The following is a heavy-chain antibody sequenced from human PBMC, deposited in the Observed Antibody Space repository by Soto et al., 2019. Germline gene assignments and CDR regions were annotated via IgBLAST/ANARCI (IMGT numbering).Heavy chain of an antibody. D-gene: IGHD3-16*01. CDR1: GNSFTSNW. V-gene: IGHV5-51*01. CDR3: ARHQRDDASRKIDC. CDR2: INPADSDI. Sequence: PXDSLKVSCQCSGNSFTSNWIGWVLQMPGKGLEWMGIINPADSDIKYSPSFQGQVTISADKSIGTAYLQWSSLKASDTAMYYCARHQRDDASRKIDCWGQGTLVTVS. J-gene: IGHJ4*02.